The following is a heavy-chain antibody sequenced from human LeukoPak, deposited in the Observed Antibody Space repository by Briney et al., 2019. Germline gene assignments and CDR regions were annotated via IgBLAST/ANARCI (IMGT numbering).Heavy chain of an antibody. CDR1: GGSFSGYY. CDR3: ARIPARLRRPAFDI. J-gene: IGHJ3*02. V-gene: IGHV4-34*01. D-gene: IGHD4-17*01. CDR2: INHSGST. Sequence: SETLSLTCAVYGGSFSGYYWSWIRQPPGKGLEWIGEINHSGSTNYNPSLKSRVTISVDTSKNQFSLKLSSVTAADTAVYYCARIPARLRRPAFDIWGQGTMVTVSS.